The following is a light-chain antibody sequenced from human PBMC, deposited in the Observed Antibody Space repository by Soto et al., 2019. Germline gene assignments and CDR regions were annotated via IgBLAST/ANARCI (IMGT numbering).Light chain of an antibody. CDR2: GNN. CDR3: QSYDSGLSARV. CDR1: SSNIGAGYD. J-gene: IGLJ3*02. V-gene: IGLV1-40*01. Sequence: QAVVTQPPSVSGAPGQRVTISCTGSSSNIGAGYDVHWYQQLPGTAPKLLIYGNNNRPSGVPDRFSGSKSGTSASLAITGLQAEDDADYYCQSYDSGLSARVFGGGTQLTVL.